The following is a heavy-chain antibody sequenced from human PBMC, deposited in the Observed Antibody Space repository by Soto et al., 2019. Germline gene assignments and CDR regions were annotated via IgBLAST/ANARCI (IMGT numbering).Heavy chain of an antibody. V-gene: IGHV3-33*01. J-gene: IGHJ4*02. CDR3: ARDSKWVPAARFDY. D-gene: IGHD2-2*01. Sequence: GGSLRLSCAASGFTFSSYGMHWVRQAPGKGLEWVAVIWYDGSNKYYADSVKGRFTISRDNSKNTLYLQMNSLRAEDTAVYYCARDSKWVPAARFDYWGQGTLVTVSS. CDR1: GFTFSSYG. CDR2: IWYDGSNK.